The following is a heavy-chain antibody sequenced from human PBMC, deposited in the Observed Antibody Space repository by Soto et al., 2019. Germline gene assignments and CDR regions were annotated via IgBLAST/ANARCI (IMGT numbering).Heavy chain of an antibody. CDR3: ARGKYSGSYYDWFAP. CDR1: GGSISTYY. D-gene: IGHD1-26*01. Sequence: SETLSLTCTVSGGSISTYYWSWIRQPPGKGLEWIGYIYYSGTTNYNPSLKSRVTISVDTSKNQFSLKLSSVTAADTAVYYCARGKYSGSYYDWFAPWGQGTLVTVS. J-gene: IGHJ5*02. CDR2: IYYSGTT. V-gene: IGHV4-59*01.